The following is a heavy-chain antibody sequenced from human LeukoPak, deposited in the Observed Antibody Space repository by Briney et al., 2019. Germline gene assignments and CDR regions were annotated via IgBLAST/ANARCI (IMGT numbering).Heavy chain of an antibody. CDR3: ARVAGSDYYYGMDV. J-gene: IGHJ6*02. Sequence: SETLSLTCTVSGGSISSYYWTWIRQPPGKGLEWIGYFYYSGSSDYNPSLRSRLTISLDTSKNQVSLKLSSVTAADTAVYYCARVAGSDYYYGMDVWGQGTTVTVSS. CDR2: FYYSGSS. CDR1: GGSISSYY. D-gene: IGHD6-19*01. V-gene: IGHV4-59*01.